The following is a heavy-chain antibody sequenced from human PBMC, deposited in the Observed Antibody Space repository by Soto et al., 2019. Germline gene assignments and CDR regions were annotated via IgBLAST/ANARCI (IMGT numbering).Heavy chain of an antibody. J-gene: IGHJ5*02. D-gene: IGHD3-10*01. Sequence: PGESLKISCKVSGYIFTSYWISWVRQMPGKGLEWMGRIDPSDSYTNYSPSFQGHVTISADKSISTAYLQWSSLKASDTAMYYCARHGHPTHDKYGSGSYNLGTWFDPWGQGTLVTAPQ. CDR1: GYIFTSYW. CDR2: IDPSDSYT. CDR3: ARHGHPTHDKYGSGSYNLGTWFDP. V-gene: IGHV5-10-1*01.